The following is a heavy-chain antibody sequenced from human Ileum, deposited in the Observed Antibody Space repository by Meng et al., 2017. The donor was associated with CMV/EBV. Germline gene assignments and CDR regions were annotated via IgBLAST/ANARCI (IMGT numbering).Heavy chain of an antibody. D-gene: IGHD2-2*01. Sequence: VRLVGSGGGVVQPGGSLRLTCTASDFSFSSYDMNWVRQAPGRGPQWVAFIYRDSRHKEYLDSVRGRFTISRDNSKNTMYLQMNSLRVEDTALYFCTKHPFSTSVTWGQGTLVTVSS. J-gene: IGHJ5*02. CDR2: IYRDSRHK. V-gene: IGHV3-30*02. CDR1: DFSFSSYD. CDR3: TKHPFSTSVT.